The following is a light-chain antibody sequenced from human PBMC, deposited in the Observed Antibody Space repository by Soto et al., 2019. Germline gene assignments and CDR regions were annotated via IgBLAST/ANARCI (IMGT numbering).Light chain of an antibody. CDR1: QDISNS. CDR3: QQYDNLPPFT. V-gene: IGKV1-33*01. CDR2: DAS. J-gene: IGKJ3*01. Sequence: DIQMTQSPSSLSASVGDRVTITCQASQDISNSLNCYQQKPGKAPKLLIYDASNLETGVPSRFSGRGSGTDFTFTISSLQSEDIATHYCQQYDNLPPFTFGPGTKVDIK.